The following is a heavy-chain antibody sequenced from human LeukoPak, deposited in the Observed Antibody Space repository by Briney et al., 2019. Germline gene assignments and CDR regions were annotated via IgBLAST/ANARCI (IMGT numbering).Heavy chain of an antibody. CDR2: ISGNGGST. D-gene: IGHD3-3*01. Sequence: PGGSLRLSCAASGFTSSNYGMSWVRQAPGKGLEWVSGISGNGGSTYYADSVKGRFTISRDNSKNTLSLQMNSLRAEDTAVYYCASGPPFLKYFEYGGQGTWSPSPQ. J-gene: IGHJ4*02. CDR3: ASGPPFLKYFEY. V-gene: IGHV3-23*01. CDR1: GFTSSNYG.